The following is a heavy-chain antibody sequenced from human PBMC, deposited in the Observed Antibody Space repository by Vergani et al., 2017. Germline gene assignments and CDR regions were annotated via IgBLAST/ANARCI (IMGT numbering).Heavy chain of an antibody. CDR2: ISGSGVST. D-gene: IGHD5/OR15-5a*01. Sequence: EVQLLESGGDLVQPGGSLRLSCAASGFTFNHYAMNWVRQAPGKGLEWVSGISGSGVSTYYAGSVKGRLTISRDSSKNTLYLQMNSLSAGDTAVYYCANANPRNSVYDYLYYYHAMDVWGQGTTVTVSS. CDR3: ANANPRNSVYDYLYYYHAMDV. CDR1: GFTFNHYA. J-gene: IGHJ6*02. V-gene: IGHV3-23*01.